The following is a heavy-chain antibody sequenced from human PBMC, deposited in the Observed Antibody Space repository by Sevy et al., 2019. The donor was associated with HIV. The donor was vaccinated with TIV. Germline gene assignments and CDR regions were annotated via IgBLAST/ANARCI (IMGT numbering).Heavy chain of an antibody. V-gene: IGHV1-8*01. CDR2: MNPNSGNT. CDR1: GYTFTSYD. Sequence: ASVKVSCKASGYTFTSYDINWVRQATGQGLEWMGWMNPNSGNTGYAQKFQGRVTMTRNTSISTAYMELSSLRSEDTAVYYCARGYCGGDCPLYYYYYGMDVWGQRTTVTVSS. D-gene: IGHD2-21*02. J-gene: IGHJ6*02. CDR3: ARGYCGGDCPLYYYYYGMDV.